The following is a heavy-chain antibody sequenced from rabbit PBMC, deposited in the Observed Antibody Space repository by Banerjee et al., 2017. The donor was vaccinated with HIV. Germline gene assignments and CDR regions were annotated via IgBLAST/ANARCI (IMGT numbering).Heavy chain of an antibody. Sequence: QEQLVESGGGLVQPEGSLTLTCKASGFDFSSNAMCWVRQAPGKRPEWIACIYAGSSGSTYYASWAKGRFTISKTSSTTVTLQMTSLTAADTATYFCARDLAGVIGWNFNLWGPGTLVTVS. CDR1: GFDFSSNA. J-gene: IGHJ4*01. D-gene: IGHD4-1*01. CDR3: ARDLAGVIGWNFNL. V-gene: IGHV1S45*01. CDR2: IYAGSSGST.